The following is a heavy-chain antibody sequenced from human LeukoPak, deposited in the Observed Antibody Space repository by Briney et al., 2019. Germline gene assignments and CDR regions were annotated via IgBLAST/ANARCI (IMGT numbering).Heavy chain of an antibody. CDR3: ARDPDC. V-gene: IGHV4-34*01. CDR1: GGSFGGYY. CDR2: INNSGTT. Sequence: PSETLSLTCAVYGGSFGGYYWSWIRQPPGKGLEWIGEINNSGTTNYNPSLKSRVTISLDTSRKQFSLKLTSVTAADTAVYYCARDPDCWGQGTLVTVSS. J-gene: IGHJ4*02.